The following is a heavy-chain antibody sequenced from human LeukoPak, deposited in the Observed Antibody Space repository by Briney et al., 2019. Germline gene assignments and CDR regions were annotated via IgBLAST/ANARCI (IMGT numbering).Heavy chain of an antibody. J-gene: IGHJ6*03. CDR2: INSDGSST. CDR1: GFTFSSYW. CDR3: ARSSWYSSSGHYYYYMDV. D-gene: IGHD6-13*01. Sequence: GGSLRLSCAASGFTFSSYWMHWVRQAPGKGLVWVSRINSDGSSTSYADSVKGRFTISRDNAKNTLYLQMNSLRAEDTAVYYCARSSWYSSSGHYYYYMDVWGKGTTATISS. V-gene: IGHV3-74*01.